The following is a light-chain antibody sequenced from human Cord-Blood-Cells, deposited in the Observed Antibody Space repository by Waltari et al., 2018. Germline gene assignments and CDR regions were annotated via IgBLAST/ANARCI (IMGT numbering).Light chain of an antibody. CDR1: SSDVGGYNF. CDR2: EVS. V-gene: IGLV2-8*01. J-gene: IGLJ1*01. CDR3: SSYAGSNNYV. Sequence: QSALTQPPSASGPPGQSVTISCTGTSSDVGGYNFVSWYQQHPGKAPTLMLYEVSKRPAGVPDRFSGSKAGNTASLTVAGLHAEDEADYYCSSYAGSNNYVFGTGTKVTVL.